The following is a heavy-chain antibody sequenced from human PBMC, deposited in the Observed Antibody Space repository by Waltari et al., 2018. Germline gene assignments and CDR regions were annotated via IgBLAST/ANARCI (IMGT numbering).Heavy chain of an antibody. D-gene: IGHD1-20*01. CDR1: VLPSVTHV. V-gene: IGHV3-23*01. Sequence: EVQLLESGGGLVQPGWSMRLSCQASVLPSVTHVIHWVRQAPGKGLEWVSSISVRDATYYADSVKGRFTISRDYSDNTVYLQMDSLRADDTAVYFCAKPFYNWDDPLHSWGQGTPVTVSS. CDR2: ISVRDAT. CDR3: AKPFYNWDDPLHS. J-gene: IGHJ1*01.